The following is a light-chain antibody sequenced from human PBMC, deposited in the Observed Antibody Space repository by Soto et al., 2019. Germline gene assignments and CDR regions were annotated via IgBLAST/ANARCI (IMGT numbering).Light chain of an antibody. J-gene: IGLJ2*01. V-gene: IGLV2-8*01. CDR1: SSDIGSYNF. CDR3: SSYAGGNVLV. Sequence: QSALTQPPSASGAPGQSVTISCTGTSSDIGSYNFVSWYQHPPGKAPKVMLYEVRKRPSGVPDRFSGSKSGNTASLTVAGLQADDAADYYCSSYAGGNVLVFGGGTKLTVL. CDR2: EVR.